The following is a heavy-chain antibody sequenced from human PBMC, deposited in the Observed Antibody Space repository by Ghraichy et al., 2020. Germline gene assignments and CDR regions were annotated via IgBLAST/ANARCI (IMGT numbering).Heavy chain of an antibody. J-gene: IGHJ4*02. V-gene: IGHV3-21*01. CDR2: ISSSSSYI. CDR3: ALDCSGGSCYLGAT. CDR1: GFTFSSYS. D-gene: IGHD2-15*01. Sequence: GESLNISCAASGFTFSSYSMNWVRQAPGKGLEWVSSISSSSSYIYYADSVKGRFTISRDNAKNSLYLQMNSLRAEDTAVYYCALDCSGGSCYLGATWGQGTLVTVSS.